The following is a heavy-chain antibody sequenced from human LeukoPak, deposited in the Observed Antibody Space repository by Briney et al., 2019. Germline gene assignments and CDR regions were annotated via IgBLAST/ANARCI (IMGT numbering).Heavy chain of an antibody. D-gene: IGHD6-19*01. V-gene: IGHV3-23*01. CDR2: ISVDGETT. J-gene: IGHJ5*02. Sequence: PGGSLRLSCAVSGFSVSSFGMSWVRQAPGKGLEWISAISVDGETTWYADSVQGRFIISRDNSKNTLYLRLSSLRAEDTAVYYCAQGYSSGWYPSWGQGSLVSVSS. CDR1: GFSVSSFG. CDR3: AQGYSSGWYPS.